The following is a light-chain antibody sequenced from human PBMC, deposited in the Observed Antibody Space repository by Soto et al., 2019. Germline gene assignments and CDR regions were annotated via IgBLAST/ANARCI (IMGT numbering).Light chain of an antibody. CDR3: QQYKTYSLT. V-gene: IGKV1-5*03. CDR2: KAS. Sequence: DIQMTQSPSTLSGSVGDRVTITCRASQTISSWLAWYQQKPGKAPKLLIYKASTLKSGVPSRFSGSGSGTEFTLTISSLQPDDSATYHCQQYKTYSLTFGGGTKVDIK. CDR1: QTISSW. J-gene: IGKJ4*01.